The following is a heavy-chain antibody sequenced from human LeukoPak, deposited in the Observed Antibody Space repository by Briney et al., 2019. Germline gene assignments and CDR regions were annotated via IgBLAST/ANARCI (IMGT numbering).Heavy chain of an antibody. V-gene: IGHV1-18*01. J-gene: IGHJ4*02. D-gene: IGHD5-24*01. CDR2: ISAYNGNT. CDR3: ARLRTPLRWLQLSINDY. CDR1: GYTFTSYG. Sequence: ASVKVSRKASGYTFTSYGISWVRQAPGQGLEWMGWISAYNGNTNYAQKLQGRVTMTPDTSTSTAYMELRSLRSDDTAVYYCARLRTPLRWLQLSINDYWGQGTLVTVSS.